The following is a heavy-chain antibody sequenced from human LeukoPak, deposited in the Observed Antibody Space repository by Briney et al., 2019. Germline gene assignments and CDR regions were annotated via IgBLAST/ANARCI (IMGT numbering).Heavy chain of an antibody. V-gene: IGHV3-7*04. D-gene: IGHD5-24*01. CDR2: IPQPGTQQ. CDR3: ARIRGDGPTFDY. Sequence: PRGSRRLSCAASGFTFSSHWMSWVRQAPGKGLEWVANIPQPGTQQYYRDSVKGRFTISRDNAQNSLFLQMNSLRAEDTAVYYCARIRGDGPTFDYWGQGTLVPVST. J-gene: IGHJ4*02. CDR1: GFTFSSHW.